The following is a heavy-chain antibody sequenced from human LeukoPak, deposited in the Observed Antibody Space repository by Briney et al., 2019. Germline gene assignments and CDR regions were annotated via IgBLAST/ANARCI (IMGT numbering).Heavy chain of an antibody. CDR2: ICTSGST. D-gene: IGHD3-10*01. Sequence: PSETLSLTCTVSGGSISSYYWSWIRQPAGKGLEWIGRICTSGSTNYNPSLKSRVTMSVDTSKNQFSLKLSSVPAAETAVYYCARVRKMNYGSGDDAFDIWGQGTMVTVSS. J-gene: IGHJ3*02. CDR3: ARVRKMNYGSGDDAFDI. CDR1: GGSISSYY. V-gene: IGHV4-4*07.